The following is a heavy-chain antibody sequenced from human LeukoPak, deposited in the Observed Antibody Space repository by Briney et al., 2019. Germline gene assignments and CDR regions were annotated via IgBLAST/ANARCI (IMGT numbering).Heavy chain of an antibody. CDR2: IRYDGSNK. CDR3: AKDRPRIAAAGIFDY. J-gene: IGHJ4*02. V-gene: IGHV3-30*02. CDR1: GFTFSSYG. Sequence: GGSLRLSCAASGFTFSSYGMHWVRQAPGKGLEGVAFIRYDGSNKYYADFVKGRFTISRDNSKNTLYLQMNSLRAEDTAVYYCAKDRPRIAAAGIFDYWGQGTLVTVSS. D-gene: IGHD6-13*01.